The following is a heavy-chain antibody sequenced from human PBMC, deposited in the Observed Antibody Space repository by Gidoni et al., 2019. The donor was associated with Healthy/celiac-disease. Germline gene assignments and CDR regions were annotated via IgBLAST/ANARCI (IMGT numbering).Heavy chain of an antibody. CDR3: ARGSAMDHQDIYGMDV. D-gene: IGHD2-2*01. CDR1: GGSISSGGYY. J-gene: IGHJ6*02. V-gene: IGHV4-31*03. CDR2: IYYSGST. Sequence: QVQLQESGPGLVKPSQTLSLTCTVSGGSISSGGYYWSWIRQHPGKGLEWIGYIYYSGSTYYNPSLKSRVTISVDTSKNQFSLKLSSVTAADTAVYYCARGSAMDHQDIYGMDVWGQGTTVTVSS.